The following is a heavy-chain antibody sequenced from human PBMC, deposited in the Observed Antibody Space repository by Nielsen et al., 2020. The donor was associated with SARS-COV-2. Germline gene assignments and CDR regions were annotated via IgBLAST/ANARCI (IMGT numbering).Heavy chain of an antibody. D-gene: IGHD3-3*01. V-gene: IGHV5-10-1*04. J-gene: IGHJ6*02. CDR3: ARQGPMEWLL. CDR1: GYSFTSYW. CDR2: IDPSDSYT. Sequence: GGSLRLSCRGSGYSFTSYWISWVRQMPGKGLEWMGRIDPSDSYTNYSPSFQGQVTISADKSISTAYLQWNSLKASDTAMYYCARQGPMEWLLWGQGTTVTVSS.